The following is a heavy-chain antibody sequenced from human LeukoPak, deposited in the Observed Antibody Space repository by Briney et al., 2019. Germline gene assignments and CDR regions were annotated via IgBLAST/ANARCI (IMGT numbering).Heavy chain of an antibody. Sequence: PGGSLRLSCAASGFTFDSYAMSWVRQAPGKGLEWVSAIGASGYNTYYADSVKGRFTISRDTSKNTLYLQMNSLGAEDTAIYYCAKDRYNWNYGGVDYWGHGTLVTVSS. D-gene: IGHD1-7*01. CDR1: GFTFDSYA. CDR3: AKDRYNWNYGGVDY. V-gene: IGHV3-23*01. J-gene: IGHJ4*01. CDR2: IGASGYNT.